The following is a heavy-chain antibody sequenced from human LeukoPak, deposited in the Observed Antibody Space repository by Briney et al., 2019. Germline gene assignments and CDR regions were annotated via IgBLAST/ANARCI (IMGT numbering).Heavy chain of an antibody. Sequence: SETLSLTCIVYGGSFSDYYWGWIRQPPGKGLEWIGEINHSGSANYNPSLKSRVTISVDTSKNQFSLKLSSVTAADTAVYYCARGAYDYVWGSYRDYFDYWGQGTLVAVSS. CDR3: ARGAYDYVWGSYRDYFDY. D-gene: IGHD3-16*02. V-gene: IGHV4-34*01. J-gene: IGHJ4*02. CDR1: GGSFSDYY. CDR2: INHSGSA.